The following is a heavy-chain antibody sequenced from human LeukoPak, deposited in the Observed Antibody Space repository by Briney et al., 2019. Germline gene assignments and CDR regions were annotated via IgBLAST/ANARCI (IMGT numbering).Heavy chain of an antibody. CDR2: IRSKAYGGTT. D-gene: IGHD3-3*01. Sequence: GGSLGLSCTASGFTFGDYAMSWFRQAPGKGLEWVGFIRSKAYGGTTEYAASVKGRFTISRDDSKSIAYLQMNSLKTEDTAVYYCTRVRGNYDFWSGYTDAFDIWGQGTMVTVSS. CDR3: TRVRGNYDFWSGYTDAFDI. J-gene: IGHJ3*02. V-gene: IGHV3-49*03. CDR1: GFTFGDYA.